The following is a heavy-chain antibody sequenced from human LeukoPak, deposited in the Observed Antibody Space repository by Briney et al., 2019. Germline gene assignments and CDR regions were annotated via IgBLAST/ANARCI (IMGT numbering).Heavy chain of an antibody. CDR1: GYSFTSYW. V-gene: IGHV5-51*01. Sequence: GESLKTSCKGSGYSFTSYWIGWVRQMPGKGLEWMGIIYPGDSDTRYSPSFQGQVTISADKSISTAYLQWSSLKASDTAMYYCARRPVLLWFGELLGAFDIWGQGTMVTVSS. D-gene: IGHD3-10*01. CDR3: ARRPVLLWFGELLGAFDI. CDR2: IYPGDSDT. J-gene: IGHJ3*02.